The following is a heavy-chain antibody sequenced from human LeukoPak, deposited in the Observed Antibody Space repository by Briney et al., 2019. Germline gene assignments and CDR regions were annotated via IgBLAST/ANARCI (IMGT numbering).Heavy chain of an antibody. Sequence: GGSLRLSCAASRFTFSDYNMRSIRQAPRKRLEWGSPISRNVSTKYYADSVKGRFNISRDNAKNSVYLQMNSLRAEDTAVYYCARDGRPYYDFWSGSNWFDPWGQGTLVTVSS. V-gene: IGHV3-11*04. CDR3: ARDGRPYYDFWSGSNWFDP. CDR2: ISRNVSTK. J-gene: IGHJ5*02. D-gene: IGHD3-3*01. CDR1: RFTFSDYN.